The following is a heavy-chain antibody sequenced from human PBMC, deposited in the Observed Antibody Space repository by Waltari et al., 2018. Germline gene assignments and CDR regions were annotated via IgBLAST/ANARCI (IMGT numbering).Heavy chain of an antibody. Sequence: QVQLVESGGGLVKPGGSLRLSCAASGFTCSDFYMSWIRQAPGKGPEWLAYISGAATTKYYADSVKGRFTISRDNTKNVVCLELTGLTGEDTAIYYCATERVVWETLHGFENWGQGTPVTVSS. V-gene: IGHV3-11*01. D-gene: IGHD1-26*01. CDR3: ATERVVWETLHGFEN. CDR1: GFTCSDFY. CDR2: ISGAATTK. J-gene: IGHJ4*02.